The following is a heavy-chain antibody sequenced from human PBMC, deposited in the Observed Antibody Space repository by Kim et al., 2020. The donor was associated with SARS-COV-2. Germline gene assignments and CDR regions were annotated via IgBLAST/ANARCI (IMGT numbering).Heavy chain of an antibody. Sequence: GGSLRLSCAASGFTFSNAWMSWVRQAPGKGLEWVGRIKSKTDGGTTDYAAPVKGRFTISRDDSKNTLYLQMNSLKTEDTAVYYCTTGLGAAVPGDAFDIWGQGTMVTVSS. D-gene: IGHD6-13*01. CDR3: TTGLGAAVPGDAFDI. V-gene: IGHV3-15*01. CDR2: IKSKTDGGTT. J-gene: IGHJ3*02. CDR1: GFTFSNAW.